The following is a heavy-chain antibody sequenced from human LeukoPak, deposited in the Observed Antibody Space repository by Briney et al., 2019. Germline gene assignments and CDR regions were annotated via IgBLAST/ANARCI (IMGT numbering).Heavy chain of an antibody. CDR1: GYTFTSYD. J-gene: IGHJ4*02. CDR3: ARGVTVFGVAPDH. D-gene: IGHD3-3*01. V-gene: IGHV1-8*01. Sequence: GASVKVSCKTSGYTFTSYDINWVRQAPGQGLEWIGWMNPNSANTGYAQEFQGRVTISRNISIGTAYMELSSLTSEDTAVYYCARGVTVFGVAPDHWGQGTLVTVSS. CDR2: MNPNSANT.